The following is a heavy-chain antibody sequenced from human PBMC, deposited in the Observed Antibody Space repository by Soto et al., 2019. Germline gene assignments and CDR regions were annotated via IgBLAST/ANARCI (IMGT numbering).Heavy chain of an antibody. Sequence: SETLSLTCTVSGGSISSNSYYWDWIRQPPGKGLEWIGSLFYSGATYHNPSLQSRVTISVDTSKNQFSLHLSSVTAADTAVYYCARHAAYDYVWGESDGSDYCGQGTLVPVSP. V-gene: IGHV4-39*01. CDR3: ARHAAYDYVWGESDGSDY. J-gene: IGHJ4*02. CDR1: GGSISSNSYY. D-gene: IGHD3-16*01. CDR2: LFYSGAT.